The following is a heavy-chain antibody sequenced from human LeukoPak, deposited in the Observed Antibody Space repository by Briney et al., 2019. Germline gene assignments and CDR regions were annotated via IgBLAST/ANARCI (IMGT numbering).Heavy chain of an antibody. Sequence: GGSLRLSCAASGLIFENSWMNWVRQAPGKGLEWVSRINPDGSTTTYADSVKGRFTISRDNAKNTVYLQMNSLRAEDTALYHCVRVLSGSWDWFDPWGQGTLVTVSS. J-gene: IGHJ5*02. CDR1: GLIFENSW. D-gene: IGHD3-22*01. V-gene: IGHV3-74*01. CDR2: INPDGSTT. CDR3: VRVLSGSWDWFDP.